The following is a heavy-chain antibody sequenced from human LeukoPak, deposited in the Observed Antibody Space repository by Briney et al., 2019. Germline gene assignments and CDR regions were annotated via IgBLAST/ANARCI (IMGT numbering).Heavy chain of an antibody. Sequence: GGSLRLPCAASGFTFSSYAMSWVRQAPGKGLEWVSAISGSGGSTYYADSVKGRFTISRDNSKNTLYLQMNSLRAEDTAVYYCAKDPSPYDSSGTLYYFDYWGQGTLVTVSS. V-gene: IGHV3-23*01. CDR2: ISGSGGST. D-gene: IGHD3-22*01. J-gene: IGHJ4*01. CDR1: GFTFSSYA. CDR3: AKDPSPYDSSGTLYYFDY.